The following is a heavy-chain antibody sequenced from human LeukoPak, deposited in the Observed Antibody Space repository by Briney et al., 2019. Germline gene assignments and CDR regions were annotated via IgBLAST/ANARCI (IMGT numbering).Heavy chain of an antibody. J-gene: IGHJ4*02. CDR1: GFTFSSYA. V-gene: IGHV3-23*01. CDR3: AKDSSGESY. Sequence: GGSLRLSCAASGFTFSSYAMNWVRQAPGKGLEWVSIIFGSGDTTYYADSVRGRFTVSRDNSKNTLYLQMNSLRAEDTAVYYCAKDSSGESYWGQGTLVTVSS. CDR2: IFGSGDTT. D-gene: IGHD6-19*01.